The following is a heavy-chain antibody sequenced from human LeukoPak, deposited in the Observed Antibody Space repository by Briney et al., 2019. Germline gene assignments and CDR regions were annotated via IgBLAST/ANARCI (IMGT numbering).Heavy chain of an antibody. V-gene: IGHV1-46*01. CDR2: INPSGGST. CDR1: GYTFTSYY. J-gene: IGHJ5*02. Sequence: ASVKVSCKASGYTFTSYYMHWVRQAPGQGLEWMGIINPSGGSTSYAQKFQGRVAMTRDTSTSTVYMELSSLRSEDAAVYYCARDRSAQRNLPNKNWFDPWGQGTLVTVSS. D-gene: IGHD6-25*01. CDR3: ARDRSAQRNLPNKNWFDP.